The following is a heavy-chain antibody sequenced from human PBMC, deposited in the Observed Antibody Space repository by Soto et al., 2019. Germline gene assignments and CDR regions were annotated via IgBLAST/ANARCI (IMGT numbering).Heavy chain of an antibody. D-gene: IGHD3-3*01. CDR2: ISYDGSRT. CDR3: GKVILRYLENLLYIDS. Sequence: QVQLVESGGGVVQPGRSQRLSCAASGFSFDNYGMHWVRQAPGKGLEWVATISYDGSRTNYAESVKGRFTISRDNSKRLLYLQMNSLRAADTAIYYCGKVILRYLENLLYIDSWGQGTLVTVSS. V-gene: IGHV3-30*18. J-gene: IGHJ4*02. CDR1: GFSFDNYG.